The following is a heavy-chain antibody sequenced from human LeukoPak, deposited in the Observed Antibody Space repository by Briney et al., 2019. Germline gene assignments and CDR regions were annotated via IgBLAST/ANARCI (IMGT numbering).Heavy chain of an antibody. CDR3: ARDILATSIAAPYY. V-gene: IGHV4-39*02. CDR2: IFYSGST. J-gene: IGHJ4*02. CDR1: GGSISSSSYY. Sequence: PSETLSLTCTVSGGSISSSSYYWGWIRQPPGKGLEWIGTIFYSGSTYYNPSLNSRVTVSVDTSKNQFSLKLNSVTAADTAVYYCARDILATSIAAPYYWGQGTLVTVSS. D-gene: IGHD6-13*01.